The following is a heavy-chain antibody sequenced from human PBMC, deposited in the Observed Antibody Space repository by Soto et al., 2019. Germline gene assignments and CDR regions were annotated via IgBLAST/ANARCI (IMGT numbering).Heavy chain of an antibody. D-gene: IGHD6-25*01. J-gene: IGHJ5*02. Sequence: PGGSLRLSCAASEFSFSNAWMNWVRQAPGMGLEWVGRIKSKTDGGTTDYAAPVKGRFTISRDDLQKTVYLEMNSLKTEDTAVYYCTSDPRLPRWFDPWCQGTLVTLSS. CDR2: IKSKTDGGTT. CDR3: TSDPRLPRWFDP. V-gene: IGHV3-15*01. CDR1: EFSFSNAW.